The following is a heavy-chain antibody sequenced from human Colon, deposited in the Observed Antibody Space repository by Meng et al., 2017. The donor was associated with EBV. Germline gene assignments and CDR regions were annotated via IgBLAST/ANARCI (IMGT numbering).Heavy chain of an antibody. Sequence: QVQLVESGGGLVKPGGSXXXXCVASGFTFSDYYMSWIRQAPGKGLAWVSYISSSGSSTYYAESVKGRFTISRDNAKNSLYLQMNSLRAEDTAVYYCARQGREREIGLGGTVDNWGQGTLVTVSS. D-gene: IGHD2-15*01. J-gene: IGHJ4*02. V-gene: IGHV3-11*01. CDR1: GFTFSDYY. CDR3: ARQGREREIGLGGTVDN. CDR2: ISSSGSST.